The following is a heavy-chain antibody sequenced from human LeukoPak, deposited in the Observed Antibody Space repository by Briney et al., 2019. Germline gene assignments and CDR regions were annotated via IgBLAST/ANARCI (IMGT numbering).Heavy chain of an antibody. V-gene: IGHV1-18*01. D-gene: IGHD1-14*01. CDR3: AREENPGYYYYMDV. CDR2: ISAYNGNT. J-gene: IGHJ6*03. Sequence: ASVKVSCKASGYTFTSYGISWVRQAPGQGLEWMGWISAYNGNTNYAQKLQGRVTMTTDTSTSRAYMELRSLRSDDTAVYYCAREENPGYYYYMDVWGKGTTVTVSS. CDR1: GYTFTSYG.